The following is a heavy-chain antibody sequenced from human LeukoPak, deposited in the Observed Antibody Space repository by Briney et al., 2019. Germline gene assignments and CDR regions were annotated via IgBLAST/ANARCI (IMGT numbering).Heavy chain of an antibody. V-gene: IGHV1-18*01. CDR1: GYTFTSYG. J-gene: IGHJ4*02. Sequence: ASVKVSCKASGYTFTSYGISWVRQAPGQGLEWMGWISAYNGNTNYAQKLQGRVTMTTDTSTSTAYMELRSLRSDDTAVYYCARVYSSSWYWGIDYWGQGTLVTVSS. CDR3: ARVYSSSWYWGIDY. D-gene: IGHD6-13*01. CDR2: ISAYNGNT.